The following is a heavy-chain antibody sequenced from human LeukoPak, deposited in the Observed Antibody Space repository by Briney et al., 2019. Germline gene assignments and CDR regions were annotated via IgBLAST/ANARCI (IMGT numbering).Heavy chain of an antibody. Sequence: GGSLRLSCAASGFTFSSYGMHWVRQAPGKGLGWVAFIRYDGSNKYYADSVKGRFTISRDNSKNTLYLQMNSLRAEDTAVYYCAKGPHYYGSGGFVDYWGQGTLVTVSS. CDR1: GFTFSSYG. J-gene: IGHJ4*02. D-gene: IGHD3-10*01. CDR3: AKGPHYYGSGGFVDY. CDR2: IRYDGSNK. V-gene: IGHV3-30*02.